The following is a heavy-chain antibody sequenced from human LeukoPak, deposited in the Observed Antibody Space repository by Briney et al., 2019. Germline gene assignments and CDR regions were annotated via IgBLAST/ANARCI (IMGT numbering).Heavy chain of an antibody. CDR1: GFTFGRYA. D-gene: IGHD3-10*01. Sequence: GGSLRLSCAASGFTFGRYAMSWVRQAPGKGLEWVSAVSGSGGSTYYADSVKGLFTISRDNSKNTLYLQMNSLRAEDTAVYYCAKRMIRGVNHDAFDLWGQGTMVTVSS. CDR3: AKRMIRGVNHDAFDL. CDR2: VSGSGGST. V-gene: IGHV3-23*01. J-gene: IGHJ3*01.